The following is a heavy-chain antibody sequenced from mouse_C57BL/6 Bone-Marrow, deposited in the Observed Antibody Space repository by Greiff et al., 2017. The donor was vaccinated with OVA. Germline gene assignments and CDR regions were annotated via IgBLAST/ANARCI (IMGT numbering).Heavy chain of an antibody. CDR1: GYTFTSYW. Sequence: QVQLQQPGAELVMPGASVKLSCKASGYTFTSYWMHWVKQRPGQGLEWIGEIDPSDSYTNYNQKFKGKSTLTVDKSCSTAYMQLSRLTSEDSAVSSCASDDPYSAMDYWGQGTSVTVSS. CDR2: IDPSDSYT. V-gene: IGHV1-69*01. J-gene: IGHJ4*01. CDR3: ASDDPYSAMDY.